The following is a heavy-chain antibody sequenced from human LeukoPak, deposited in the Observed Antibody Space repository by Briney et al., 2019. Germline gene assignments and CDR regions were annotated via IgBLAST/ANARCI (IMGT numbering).Heavy chain of an antibody. Sequence: GGSLRLSCAASGFTFSINSFNWVRQAPGKGLEWVSHIASDSSSKHYANSVRGRFTTSRDNAANSLYLHMNSLRAEDTAVYYCARDGGGPDAFDIWGQGTMVTVS. CDR1: GFTFSINS. J-gene: IGHJ3*02. V-gene: IGHV3-48*01. CDR3: ARDGGGPDAFDI. CDR2: IASDSSSK.